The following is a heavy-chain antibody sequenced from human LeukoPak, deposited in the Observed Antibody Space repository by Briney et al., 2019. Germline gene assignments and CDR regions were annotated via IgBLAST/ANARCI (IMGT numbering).Heavy chain of an antibody. J-gene: IGHJ4*02. V-gene: IGHV3-21*04. Sequence: GGSLRLSCAASGFPLSGYSMNWVRQAPGKGLEWVSSVTGSTNYIYYADSVKGRFTISRDNSKNTVYLQMNSLRAEDTAVFYCARSRYSNSWLFDYWGQGTLVTVSS. CDR1: GFPLSGYS. CDR2: VTGSTNYI. CDR3: ARSRYSNSWLFDY. D-gene: IGHD6-13*01.